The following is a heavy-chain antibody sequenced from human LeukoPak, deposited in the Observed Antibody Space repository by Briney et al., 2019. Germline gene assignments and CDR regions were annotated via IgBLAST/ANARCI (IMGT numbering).Heavy chain of an antibody. V-gene: IGHV4-59*08. CDR1: GGSISSYY. Sequence: PSETLSLTCTVSGGSISSYYWSWIRQPPGKGLEWIGYIYYSGSTNYNPSLKSRVTISVDTFKNQFSLKLSSVTAADTAVYYCARHQGYSNFDYWGQGTLVTVSS. CDR2: IYYSGST. J-gene: IGHJ4*02. CDR3: ARHQGYSNFDY. D-gene: IGHD4-11*01.